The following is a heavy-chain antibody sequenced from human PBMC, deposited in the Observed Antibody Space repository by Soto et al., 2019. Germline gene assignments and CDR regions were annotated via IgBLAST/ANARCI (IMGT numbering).Heavy chain of an antibody. D-gene: IGHD3-16*02. CDR2: IRSKTNSYAT. CDR3: TSQLGESSSPPACAI. Sequence: EVQLVESGGGLVQPGGSLKLSCAASGFTVSGYAVHWVRQASGKGLEWVGRIRSKTNSYATADAASVKGRFTISRDDSKNTAYLQMNSLKTEDTAVYYSTSQLGESSSPPACAIWGQGTRVTVSS. CDR1: GFTVSGYA. V-gene: IGHV3-73*01. J-gene: IGHJ3*02.